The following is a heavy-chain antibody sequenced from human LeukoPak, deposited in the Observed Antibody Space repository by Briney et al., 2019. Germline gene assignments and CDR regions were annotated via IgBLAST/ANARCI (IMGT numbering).Heavy chain of an antibody. V-gene: IGHV4-59*01. Sequence: SETLSLTCTVSGGSISSYYWSWIRQPPGKGLEWIGYIYYSGSTNYNPSLKSRVTISVDTSKNQFSLKLSSVTAAETAVYYWARSSPAMVTYWGQGTPVTVSS. CDR1: GGSISSYY. D-gene: IGHD5-18*01. J-gene: IGHJ4*02. CDR3: ARSSPAMVTY. CDR2: IYYSGST.